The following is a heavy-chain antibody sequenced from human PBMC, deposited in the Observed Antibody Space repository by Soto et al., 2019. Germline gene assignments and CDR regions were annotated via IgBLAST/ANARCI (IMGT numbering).Heavy chain of an antibody. V-gene: IGHV3-66*01. CDR1: GLTVCSNY. Sequence: GGSLRLSCAASGLTVCSNYMSWVRQAPGKGLEWVSVIYSGGSTYYADSVRGRFTISRDNSKNTLYLQMNSLRAEDTAVYYCARARGAYCGGDCYYYYGMDVWGQGTTVTVSS. CDR3: ARARGAYCGGDCYYYYGMDV. D-gene: IGHD2-21*02. J-gene: IGHJ6*02. CDR2: IYSGGST.